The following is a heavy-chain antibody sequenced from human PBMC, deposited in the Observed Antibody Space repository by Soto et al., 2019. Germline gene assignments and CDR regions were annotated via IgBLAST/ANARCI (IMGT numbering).Heavy chain of an antibody. CDR2: MNPNRGNT. CDR1: GYTFTSYD. CDR3: AREVVWGFFP. D-gene: IGHD2-15*01. V-gene: IGHV1-8*01. Sequence: QVQLVQSGAEGKKHGASVKVSCKASGYTFTSYDIYWVRKATGQGFEWMGWMNPNRGNTGYAHKFQGRVTITRNTSKNTAYVELSSLRSEVTAVYYCAREVVWGFFPWVQGTLVTVSS. J-gene: IGHJ5*02.